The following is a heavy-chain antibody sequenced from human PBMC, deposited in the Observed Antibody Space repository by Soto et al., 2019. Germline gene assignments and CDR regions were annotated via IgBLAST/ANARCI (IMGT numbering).Heavy chain of an antibody. D-gene: IGHD2-21*02. CDR2: ISYDGSNK. Sequence: QVQLVESGGGVDQPGRSLRFSCAASGFTFSSHAMHWVRQAPGKGLEWVAVISYDGSNKYYADSVKDRVTISRDNSKNTLDLQKNSLRAEDTAGYYCARDVDCYGEEYYHNSIDVCGQGATVTVSS. CDR1: GFTFSSHA. CDR3: ARDVDCYGEEYYHNSIDV. J-gene: IGHJ6*02. V-gene: IGHV3-30-3*01.